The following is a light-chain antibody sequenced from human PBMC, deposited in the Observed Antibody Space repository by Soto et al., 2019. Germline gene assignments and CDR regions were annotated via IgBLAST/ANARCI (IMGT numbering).Light chain of an antibody. CDR1: SSDVGGYNY. Sequence: QSALTQPPSASGSPGQSVTISCTGTSSDVGGYNYVSWYQQHPGKGPKLMIYEVSKRPSGVPDRFSGSKSDNTASLTVSGLQTEDEADYCCTSYAGRNSYVFGTGTKLTVL. CDR3: TSYAGRNSYV. CDR2: EVS. V-gene: IGLV2-8*01. J-gene: IGLJ1*01.